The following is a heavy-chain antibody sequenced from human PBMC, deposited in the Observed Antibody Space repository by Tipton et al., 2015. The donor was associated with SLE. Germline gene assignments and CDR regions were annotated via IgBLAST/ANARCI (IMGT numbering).Heavy chain of an antibody. CDR2: IYYSGST. CDR1: GGSISSSSYY. V-gene: IGHV4-39*01. CDR3: ARHATYGEVAFDI. J-gene: IGHJ3*02. Sequence: TLSLTCTVSGGSISSSSYYWGWIRQPPGKGLEWIGSIYYSGSTYYNPSLKSRVTISADTSKNQFSLKLSSVTAADTAVYYCARHATYGEVAFDIWGQGTMVTVSS. D-gene: IGHD4-17*01.